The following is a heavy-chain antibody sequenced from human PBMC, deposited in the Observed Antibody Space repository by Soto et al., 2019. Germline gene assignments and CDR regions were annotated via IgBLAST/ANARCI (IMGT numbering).Heavy chain of an antibody. CDR1: GGSFSGYY. D-gene: IGHD3-10*01. CDR2: INHSGST. CDR3: ARVKYGSGVDY. Sequence: SETLSLTCAVYGGSFSGYYWSWIRQPPGKGLEWIGEINHSGSTNYNPSLKSRVTISVDTSKNQFSLKLSSVTAADTAVYYCARVKYGSGVDYWGQGTLVTVSS. V-gene: IGHV4-34*01. J-gene: IGHJ4*02.